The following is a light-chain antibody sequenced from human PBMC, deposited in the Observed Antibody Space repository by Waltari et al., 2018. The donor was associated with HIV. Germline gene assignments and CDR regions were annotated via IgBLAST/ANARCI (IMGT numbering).Light chain of an antibody. CDR1: QSIAKN. CDR3: QQYDNWPPWT. V-gene: IGKV3-15*01. Sequence: EIVMTQSPATLSVSQGERATLSCRASQSIAKNLAWYQQKPGQAPRLLIYGVSTRATGTPARFSGSGSWTEFTLTISSLQSEDFAVYYCQQYDNWPPWTFGQGTKVEI. J-gene: IGKJ1*01. CDR2: GVS.